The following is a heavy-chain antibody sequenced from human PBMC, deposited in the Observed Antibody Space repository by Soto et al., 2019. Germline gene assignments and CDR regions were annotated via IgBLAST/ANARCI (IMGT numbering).Heavy chain of an antibody. CDR3: ARDRWSGYYSEWFDP. CDR2: IIPIFGTA. Sequence: SVKVSCKASGGTFSSYAISWVRQAPGQGLEWMGGIIPIFGTANYAQKFQGRVTITADKSTSTAYMELSSLRSEDTAVYYCARDRWSGYYSEWFDPWGQGTLVTVSS. J-gene: IGHJ5*02. CDR1: GGTFSSYA. D-gene: IGHD3-3*01. V-gene: IGHV1-69*06.